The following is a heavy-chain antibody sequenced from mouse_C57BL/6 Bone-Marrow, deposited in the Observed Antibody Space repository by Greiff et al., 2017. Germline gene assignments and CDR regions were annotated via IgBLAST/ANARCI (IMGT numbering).Heavy chain of an antibody. V-gene: IGHV1-7*01. Sequence: QVHVKQSGAELAKPGASVKLSCKASGYTFTSYWMHWVKQRPGQGLEWIGYINPSSGYTKYNQKFKDKATLTADKSSSTAYMQLGSLTYEDSAVYYCATITTAYWGQGTLVTVSA. D-gene: IGHD1-2*01. CDR1: GYTFTSYW. CDR3: ATITTAY. CDR2: INPSSGYT. J-gene: IGHJ3*01.